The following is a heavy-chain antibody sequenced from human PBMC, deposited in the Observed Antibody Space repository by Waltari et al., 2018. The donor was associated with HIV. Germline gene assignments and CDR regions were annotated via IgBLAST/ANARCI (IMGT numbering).Heavy chain of an antibody. CDR1: GFTFSNYG. CDR2: IRYDGTNK. D-gene: IGHD3-22*01. Sequence: QVQLVESGGGVVQPGGSLRLSCTASGFTFSNYGMDWVRQAPGKGRQWVAFIRYDGTNKYYADSVKGRFIISRDNSKNTLSLQMHSLRAEDTAVYYCAKAPHHYDSSGPVYWGQGTLVTVSS. CDR3: AKAPHHYDSSGPVY. J-gene: IGHJ4*02. V-gene: IGHV3-30*02.